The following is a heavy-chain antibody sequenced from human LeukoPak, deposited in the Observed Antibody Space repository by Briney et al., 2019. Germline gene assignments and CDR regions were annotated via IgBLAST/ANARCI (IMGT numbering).Heavy chain of an antibody. CDR3: ARGRVSEYYYDSSGYYGKTAFDI. D-gene: IGHD3-22*01. CDR1: GGSISSYY. V-gene: IGHV4-59*01. Sequence: SETLSLTCTVSGGSISSYYWSWIRQPPGKGLEWIGYIYYSGSTNYNPSLKSRVTISVDTSKNQFSLKLSSVTAADTAVYYCARGRVSEYYYDSSGYYGKTAFDIWGQETMVTVSS. CDR2: IYYSGST. J-gene: IGHJ3*02.